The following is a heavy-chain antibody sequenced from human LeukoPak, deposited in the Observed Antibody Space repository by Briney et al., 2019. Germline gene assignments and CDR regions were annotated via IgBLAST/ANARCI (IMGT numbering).Heavy chain of an antibody. CDR1: GGSFSGYY. CDR3: ARENPSGYYNRPIDY. Sequence: SETLSLTCAVYGGSFSGYYWSWIRQPPGKGLEWIGEINHSGSTNYNPSLKSRVTISVDTSKNQFSLKLSSVTAADTAVYYCARENPSGYYNRPIDYWGQGTLVTVSS. V-gene: IGHV4-34*01. J-gene: IGHJ4*02. D-gene: IGHD3-22*01. CDR2: INHSGST.